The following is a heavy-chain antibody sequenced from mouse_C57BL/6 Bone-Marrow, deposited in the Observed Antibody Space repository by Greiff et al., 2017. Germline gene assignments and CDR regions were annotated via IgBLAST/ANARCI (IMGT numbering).Heavy chain of an antibody. J-gene: IGHJ3*01. CDR2: ISDGGSYT. Sequence: EVQGVESGGGLVKPGGSLKLSCAASGFTFSSYAMSWVRQTPEKRLEWVATISDGGSYTYYPDNVKGRFTISRDNAKNNLYLQMSHLKSEDTAMYYCARKGNWDAWFAYWGQGTLVTVSA. V-gene: IGHV5-4*01. D-gene: IGHD4-1*01. CDR3: ARKGNWDAWFAY. CDR1: GFTFSSYA.